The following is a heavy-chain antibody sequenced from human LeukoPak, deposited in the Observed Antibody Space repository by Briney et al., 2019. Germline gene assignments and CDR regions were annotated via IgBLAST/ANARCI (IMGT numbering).Heavy chain of an antibody. D-gene: IGHD2-21*01. J-gene: IGHJ4*02. CDR1: GGSFSGYY. CDR3: ARAGPPNCGGDCYYDY. Sequence: SETLSLTCAVCGGSFSGYYWSWIRQPPGKGLEWIGEINHSGSTNYNPSLKSRVTISVDTSKNQFSLKLSSVTAADTAVYYCARAGPPNCGGDCYYDYWGQGTLVTVSS. CDR2: INHSGST. V-gene: IGHV4-34*01.